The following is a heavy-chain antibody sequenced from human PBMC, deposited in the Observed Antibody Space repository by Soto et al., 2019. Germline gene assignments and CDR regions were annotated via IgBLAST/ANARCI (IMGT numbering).Heavy chain of an antibody. D-gene: IGHD3-16*01. Sequence: PGGSLRLSCAASGFTFSSYAMSWVRQAPGKGLEWVSAISGSGGSTYYADSVKGRFTISRDNSKNTLYLQMNSLRAEDTAVYYRAKGEDDYIGGSRLIDYWGKGTLVTVS. CDR1: GFTFSSYA. V-gene: IGHV3-23*01. CDR2: ISGSGGST. J-gene: IGHJ4*02. CDR3: AKGEDDYIGGSRLIDY.